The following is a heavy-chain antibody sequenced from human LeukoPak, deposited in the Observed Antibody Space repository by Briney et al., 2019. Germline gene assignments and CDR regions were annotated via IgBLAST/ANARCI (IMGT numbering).Heavy chain of an antibody. V-gene: IGHV3-21*01. Sequence: GGSLRLSCAASGFTFSDYTMNWVRQAPGKGLEWVSSITSSSTYICYSDPVKGRFTISRDNAKNSLYLQMNSLRAEDTAVYYCTNLAPMDVWGKGTTVTVSS. D-gene: IGHD3-3*02. CDR1: GFTFSDYT. J-gene: IGHJ6*04. CDR2: ITSSSTYI. CDR3: TNLAPMDV.